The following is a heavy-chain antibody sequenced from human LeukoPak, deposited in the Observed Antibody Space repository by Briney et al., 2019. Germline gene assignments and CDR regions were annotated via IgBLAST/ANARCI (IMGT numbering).Heavy chain of an antibody. CDR3: ARFRAVIDYLIDY. D-gene: IGHD3-10*01. J-gene: IGHJ4*02. V-gene: IGHV1-2*02. Sequence: ASVKVSRKASGYTFTGYYMHWVRQAPGQGLEWMGWINPNSGGTNYAQKFQGRVTMTRDTSISTAYMELSRLRSDDTAVYYCARFRAVIDYLIDYWGQGTLVTVSS. CDR2: INPNSGGT. CDR1: GYTFTGYY.